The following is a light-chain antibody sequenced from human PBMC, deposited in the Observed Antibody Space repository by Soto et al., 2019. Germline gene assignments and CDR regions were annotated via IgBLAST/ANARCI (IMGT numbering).Light chain of an antibody. CDR1: QSISNW. CDR2: DAS. Sequence: DIQMTQSPSTLSASVGDRVTITCRASQSISNWLAWFQHKPGKAPKLLIYDASSLKSGVPSRFSGSGSGTEFTLTINSLQPDDFATYHCQQYSNYSWTFGQGTKVE. V-gene: IGKV1-5*01. J-gene: IGKJ1*01. CDR3: QQYSNYSWT.